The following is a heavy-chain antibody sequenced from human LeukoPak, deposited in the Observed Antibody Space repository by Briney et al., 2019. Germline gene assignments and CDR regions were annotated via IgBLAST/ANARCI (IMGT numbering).Heavy chain of an antibody. CDR2: INPNSGDT. CDR3: ARDLSSTSNWELDY. Sequence: ASVKVSCKASGYTFTGYFMHWVRQAPGQGLEWMGRINPNSGDTNYAQNFQGRVTMTRDTSISTAYMELSRLRSDDTAVYYCARDLSSTSNWELDYWGQGTLVIISS. D-gene: IGHD7-27*01. CDR1: GYTFTGYF. V-gene: IGHV1-2*06. J-gene: IGHJ4*02.